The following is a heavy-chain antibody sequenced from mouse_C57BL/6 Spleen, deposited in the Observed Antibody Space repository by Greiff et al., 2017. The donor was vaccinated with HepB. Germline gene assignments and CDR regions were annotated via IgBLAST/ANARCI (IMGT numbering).Heavy chain of an antibody. Sequence: EVKLLESVAELVRPGASVKLSCTASGFNIKNTYMHWVKQRPEQGLEWIGRIDPANGNTKYAPKFQGKATITADTSSNTAYLQLSSLTSEDTAIYYCARLRGDGYFLAWFAYWGQGTLVTVSA. CDR3: ARLRGDGYFLAWFAY. CDR1: GFNIKNTY. V-gene: IGHV14-3*01. CDR2: IDPANGNT. D-gene: IGHD2-3*01. J-gene: IGHJ3*01.